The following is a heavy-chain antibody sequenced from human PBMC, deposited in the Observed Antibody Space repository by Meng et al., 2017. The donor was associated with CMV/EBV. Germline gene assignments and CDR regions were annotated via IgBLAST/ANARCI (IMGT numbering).Heavy chain of an antibody. CDR2: INPNSGGT. D-gene: IGHD3-3*01. CDR1: GYTFTGYY. V-gene: IGHV1-2*02. J-gene: IGHJ4*02. CDR3: ARDLKRWRITIFPY. Sequence: ASVKVSCKASGYTFTGYYMHWVRQAPGQGLEWMGWINPNSGGTNYAQKFQGRVTMTRDTSINTAYMELSRLRSDDTAVYYCARDLKRWRITIFPYWGQGTLVTVSS.